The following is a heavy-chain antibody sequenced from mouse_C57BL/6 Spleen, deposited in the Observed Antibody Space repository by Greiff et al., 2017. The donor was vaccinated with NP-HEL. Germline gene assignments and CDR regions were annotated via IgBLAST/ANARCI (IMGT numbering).Heavy chain of an antibody. CDR3: AKSPYYGSSPSYWYFDV. D-gene: IGHD1-1*01. V-gene: IGHV3-6*01. Sequence: EVKLEESGPGLVKPSQSLSLTCSVTGYSITSGYYWNWIRQFPGNKLEWMGYISYDGSNNYNPSLKNRISITRDTSKNQFFLKLNSVTTEDTATYYCAKSPYYGSSPSYWYFDVWGTGTTVTVSS. CDR2: ISYDGSN. J-gene: IGHJ1*03. CDR1: GYSITSGYY.